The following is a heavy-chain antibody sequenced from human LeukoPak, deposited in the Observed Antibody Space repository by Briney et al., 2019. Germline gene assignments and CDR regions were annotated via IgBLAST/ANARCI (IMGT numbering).Heavy chain of an antibody. CDR3: AARPPIVVRGPFDY. J-gene: IGHJ4*02. Sequence: PGGSLRLSCAASGFTFTTYALSWVRQAPGKGLEWVSTISGSGDDTYYADSVKGRFTISRDNSKNTLYLQMNSLRADDTAVYYCAARPPIVVRGPFDYWGQGTLVTVSS. V-gene: IGHV3-23*01. CDR1: GFTFTTYA. D-gene: IGHD3-22*01. CDR2: ISGSGDDT.